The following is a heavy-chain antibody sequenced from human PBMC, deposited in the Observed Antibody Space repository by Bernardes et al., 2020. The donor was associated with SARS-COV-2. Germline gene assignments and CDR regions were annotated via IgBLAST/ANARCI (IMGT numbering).Heavy chain of an antibody. CDR1: GFTFNSHA. CDR2: ISSNGVST. CDR3: ARADFSGWDPDYGLDV. Sequence: GGSLRLSCIASGFTFNSHAMHWVRQASGKGLKYVAGISSNGVSTTYADSVKGRVTISRDNFKNTLYLQMGSLRPEDMAVYYCARADFSGWDPDYGLDVWGQGTTVTVSS. J-gene: IGHJ6*02. V-gene: IGHV3-64*02. D-gene: IGHD6-19*01.